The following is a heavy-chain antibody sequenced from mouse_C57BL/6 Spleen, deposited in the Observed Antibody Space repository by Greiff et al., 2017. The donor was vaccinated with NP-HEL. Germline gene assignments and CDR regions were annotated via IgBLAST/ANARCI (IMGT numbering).Heavy chain of an antibody. J-gene: IGHJ2*01. V-gene: IGHV1-81*01. Sequence: QVQLKESGAELARPGASVKLSCKASGYTFTSYGISWVKQRTGQGLVWIGEIYPRSGNTYYNEKFKGKATLTADKSSSTAYMELRSLTSEDSAVYFCARGYYGSSYFDYWGQGTTLTVSS. CDR3: ARGYYGSSYFDY. D-gene: IGHD1-1*01. CDR1: GYTFTSYG. CDR2: IYPRSGNT.